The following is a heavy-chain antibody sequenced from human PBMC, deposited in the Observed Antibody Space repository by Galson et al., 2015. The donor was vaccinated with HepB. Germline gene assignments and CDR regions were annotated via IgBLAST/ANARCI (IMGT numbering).Heavy chain of an antibody. J-gene: IGHJ4*02. CDR2: ISWDGGST. Sequence: SLRLSCAASGFTFDDYTMHWVRQAPGKGLEWVSLISWDGGSTYYADSVKGRFTISRDNSKNSLYLQMNSLRTEDTALYYCAKDMRKERRIAAAGVFDYWGQGTLVTVSS. D-gene: IGHD6-13*01. CDR3: AKDMRKERRIAAAGVFDY. V-gene: IGHV3-43*01. CDR1: GFTFDDYT.